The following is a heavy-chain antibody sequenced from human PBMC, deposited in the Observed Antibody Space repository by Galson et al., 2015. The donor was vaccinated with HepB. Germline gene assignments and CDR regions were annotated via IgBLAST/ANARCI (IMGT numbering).Heavy chain of an antibody. V-gene: IGHV3-23*01. D-gene: IGHD2-2*01. CDR3: AKGFKHPTLRGPYQLLSDY. J-gene: IGHJ4*02. CDR1: GFTFSSYA. CDR2: ISGSGGST. Sequence: SLRLSCAASGFTFSSYAMSWVRQAPGKGLEWVSAISGSGGSTYYADSVKGRFTISRDNSKNTLYLQMNSLRAEDTAVYYCAKGFKHPTLRGPYQLLSDYWGQGTLVTVSS.